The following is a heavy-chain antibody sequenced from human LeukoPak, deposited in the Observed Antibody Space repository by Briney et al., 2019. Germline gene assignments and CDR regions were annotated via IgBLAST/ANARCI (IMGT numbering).Heavy chain of an antibody. Sequence: GESLKISCKGPGYSFTSYWIGWVRHLPARGLEWMGSIYPADSDTEYSPSFQGQVTISADKSIRTAYLQWSSLKASDTAIYYCARMSKDYCSNGVCSTGLDYWGQGTLVTVSS. V-gene: IGHV5-51*01. CDR3: ARMSKDYCSNGVCSTGLDY. CDR1: GYSFTSYW. CDR2: IYPADSDT. J-gene: IGHJ4*02. D-gene: IGHD2-8*01.